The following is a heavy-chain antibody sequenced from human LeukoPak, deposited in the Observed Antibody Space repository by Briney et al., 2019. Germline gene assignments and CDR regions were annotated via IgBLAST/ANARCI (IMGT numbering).Heavy chain of an antibody. V-gene: IGHV4-31*03. CDR3: ARAGQLVLGSFDY. Sequence: SETLSLTCTVSGGSISSGGYYWSWIRQHPGKGLGWIGYIYYSGSTYYNPSLKSRVTISVDTSKNQFSLKLSSVTAADTAVYYCARAGQLVLGSFDYWGQGTLVTVSS. CDR2: IYYSGST. D-gene: IGHD6-13*01. CDR1: GGSISSGGYY. J-gene: IGHJ4*02.